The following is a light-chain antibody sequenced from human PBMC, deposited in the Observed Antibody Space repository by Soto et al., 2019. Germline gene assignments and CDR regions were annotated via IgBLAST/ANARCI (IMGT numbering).Light chain of an antibody. J-gene: IGKJ3*01. CDR2: AGS. CDR1: QSISTS. CDR3: QQYKGWPPNVT. V-gene: IGKV3-15*01. Sequence: ELVLTQSPAALSVSTGEKATLSCRASQSISTSLAWYQHQPGHAPRLIMYAGSTMATGVPARFSGSGSGTEFTLTITILQSEDYAVYNFQQYKGWPPNVTFGPGTMVDV.